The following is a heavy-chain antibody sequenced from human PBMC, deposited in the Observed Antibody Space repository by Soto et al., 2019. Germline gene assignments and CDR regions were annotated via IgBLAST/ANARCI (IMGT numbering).Heavy chain of an antibody. J-gene: IGHJ4*02. CDR2: IIPIFGTA. V-gene: IGHV1-69*06. Sequence: QVQLVQSGAEVKKPGSSVKVSCKASGGTFSSYAISWVRQAPGQGLEWMGGIIPIFGTANYAQKFQGRVTITADKSTSTADRELSSLRSEDTAVYYCERVDCTNGVCYRGGGYFDYWGQGTLVTVSS. D-gene: IGHD2-8*01. CDR3: ERVDCTNGVCYRGGGYFDY. CDR1: GGTFSSYA.